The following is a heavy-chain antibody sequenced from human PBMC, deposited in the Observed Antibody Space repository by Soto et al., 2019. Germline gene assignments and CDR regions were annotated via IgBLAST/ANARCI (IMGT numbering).Heavy chain of an antibody. CDR1: GFTFNNYG. Sequence: QVQLVEWGGGVVQPGRSLRLSCAASGFTFNNYGMHWVRQAPGKGLEWVATISNDGSDKYYADSVKGRLTISRDNSKNTVYLQMNSLRAEETAVYYCAKDQGIAASHGIDWGQGTMVTVSS. J-gene: IGHJ3*01. V-gene: IGHV3-30*18. CDR3: AKDQGIAASHGID. D-gene: IGHD6-13*01. CDR2: ISNDGSDK.